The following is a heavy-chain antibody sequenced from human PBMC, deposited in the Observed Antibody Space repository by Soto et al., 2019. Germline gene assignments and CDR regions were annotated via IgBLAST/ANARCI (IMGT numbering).Heavy chain of an antibody. V-gene: IGHV3-48*01. Sequence: EVQLVESGGGLVQPGGSLRLSCAASGITFSSYSMNWVRQAPGKGLEWVSYISSSDSTIYYADSVKGRLTISRDNAENSLYLQMNSLGGQDTAVYYCARVGPVVGADALDYWGRGTLVTVSS. D-gene: IGHD2-2*01. CDR2: ISSSDSTI. J-gene: IGHJ4*02. CDR1: GITFSSYS. CDR3: ARVGPVVGADALDY.